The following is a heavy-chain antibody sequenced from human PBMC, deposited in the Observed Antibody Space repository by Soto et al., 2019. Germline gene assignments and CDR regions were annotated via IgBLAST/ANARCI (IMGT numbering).Heavy chain of an antibody. CDR2: ISSSRSTI. D-gene: IGHD2-2*01. J-gene: IGHJ5*02. CDR1: GFTFSSYS. V-gene: IGHV3-48*01. Sequence: EVQLVESGGGLVQPGGSLRLSCAASGFTFSSYSMNWVRQAPGKGLEWVSYISSSRSTIYYADSVKGRFTISRNNAKNSLYLSMNSLRAEDTAVYYCARDCPGSSTTCYGNEWCDTWGQGTLVTVSS. CDR3: ARDCPGSSTTCYGNEWCDT.